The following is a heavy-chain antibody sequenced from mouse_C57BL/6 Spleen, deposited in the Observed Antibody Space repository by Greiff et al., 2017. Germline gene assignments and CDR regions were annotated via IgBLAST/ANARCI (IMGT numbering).Heavy chain of an antibody. V-gene: IGHV1-15*01. CDR2: IDPETGGT. D-gene: IGHD3-2*02. CDR1: GYTFTDYE. CDR3: TMQTAQATSFAY. J-gene: IGHJ3*01. Sequence: VQLQQSGAELVRPGASVTLSCKASGYTFTDYEMHWVKQTPVHGLEWIGAIDPETGGTAYNQKFKGKAILTADKSSSTAYMELRSLTSEDSAVYYCTMQTAQATSFAYWGQVTLVTVSA.